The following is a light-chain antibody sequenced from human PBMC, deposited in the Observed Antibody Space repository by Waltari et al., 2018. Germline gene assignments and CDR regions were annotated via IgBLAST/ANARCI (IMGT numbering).Light chain of an antibody. CDR1: QTITSST. Sequence: IVLKQSPGTLSLSPGERATLSCRASQTITSSTLAWYQQKPGQAPRLLIYGASSRATGIPDRFSGSGSGTDFTLTISRLEPEDFAVYSCQQYGGSPLTFGGGTKVDIK. CDR3: QQYGGSPLT. J-gene: IGKJ4*01. CDR2: GAS. V-gene: IGKV3-20*01.